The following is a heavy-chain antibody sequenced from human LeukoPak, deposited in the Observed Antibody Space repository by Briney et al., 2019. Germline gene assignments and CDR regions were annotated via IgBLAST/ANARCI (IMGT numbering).Heavy chain of an antibody. CDR3: AKRDAYSFTI. J-gene: IGHJ3*02. CDR2: ITGNGGGT. D-gene: IGHD2-21*01. CDR1: GFTFGSYA. V-gene: IGHV3-23*01. Sequence: GGSLRLSCAASGFTFGSYAMSWVRQAPGKGLEWVSSITGNGGGTYYADSVKGRFTIPRDNSKNTLYLQLHSLRAEDTAVYCCAKRDAYSFTIWGQGTMVSVSS.